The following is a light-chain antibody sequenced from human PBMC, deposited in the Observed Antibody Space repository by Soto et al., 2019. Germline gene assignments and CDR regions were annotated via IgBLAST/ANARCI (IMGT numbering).Light chain of an antibody. J-gene: IGKJ3*01. CDR3: QQGNNWPPP. Sequence: EIVLTQSPATLSLSPGERATLSCRASQSISSYLAWYQQKPGQAPRLLIYEASNRATGIPARFSGSGSGTAFPLTIRSLEPEDFEVYSFQQGNNWPPPFGPGTKVEIK. CDR1: QSISSY. V-gene: IGKV3-11*01. CDR2: EAS.